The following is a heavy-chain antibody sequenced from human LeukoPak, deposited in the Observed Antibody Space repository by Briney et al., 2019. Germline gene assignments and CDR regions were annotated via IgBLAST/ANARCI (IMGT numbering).Heavy chain of an antibody. Sequence: GGSLRLSCAVSGFTFSSYWMTWVRQAPGKGLEWVANIKQDGSDTYSVDSVKGRFTISRDNAKNSLYLEMNSLRVEDTAVYYCATSGYSGYGIDYWGQGTLVAVSS. CDR1: GFTFSSYW. CDR2: IKQDGSDT. V-gene: IGHV3-7*03. J-gene: IGHJ4*02. D-gene: IGHD5-12*01. CDR3: ATSGYSGYGIDY.